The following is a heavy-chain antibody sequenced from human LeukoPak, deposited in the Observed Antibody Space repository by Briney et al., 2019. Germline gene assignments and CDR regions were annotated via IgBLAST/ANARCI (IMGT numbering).Heavy chain of an antibody. V-gene: IGHV1-18*01. J-gene: IGHJ4*02. Sequence: ASVKVSCKASGYTFTSYGISWVRQAPGQGLGWMGWISAYNGNTNYAQKLQGRVTMTTDTSTSTAYMELRSLRSDDTAVYYCARGSMVRDIVVVPAALWGQGTLVTVSS. CDR1: GYTFTSYG. D-gene: IGHD2-2*01. CDR3: ARGSMVRDIVVVPAAL. CDR2: ISAYNGNT.